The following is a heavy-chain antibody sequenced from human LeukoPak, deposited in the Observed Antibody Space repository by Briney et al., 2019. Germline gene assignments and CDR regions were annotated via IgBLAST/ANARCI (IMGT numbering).Heavy chain of an antibody. V-gene: IGHV4-59*08. Sequence: SETLSLTCTVSGGSISSYYWSWIRQPPGKGLEWIGYIYYSGSTNYNPSLKSRVTISVDTSKNQFSLKLSSVTAADTAVYFCARHGSSWYVDYWGQGTLVTVSS. J-gene: IGHJ4*02. D-gene: IGHD6-13*01. CDR1: GGSISSYY. CDR3: ARHGSSWYVDY. CDR2: IYYSGST.